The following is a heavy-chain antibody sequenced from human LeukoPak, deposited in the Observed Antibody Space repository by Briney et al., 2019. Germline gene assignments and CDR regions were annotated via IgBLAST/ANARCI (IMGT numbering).Heavy chain of an antibody. D-gene: IGHD1-26*01. V-gene: IGHV4-59*01. J-gene: IGHJ3*02. CDR2: IYYSGIT. Sequence: SETLSLTCTVSGGSISSYYWYWIRQPPGKGLEWIGYIYYSGITNYNPSLKSRVTISVDTSKSQFSLKLSSVTAADTALYYCARAGRWEGRPHAFDIWGQGTMVTVSS. CDR3: ARAGRWEGRPHAFDI. CDR1: GGSISSYY.